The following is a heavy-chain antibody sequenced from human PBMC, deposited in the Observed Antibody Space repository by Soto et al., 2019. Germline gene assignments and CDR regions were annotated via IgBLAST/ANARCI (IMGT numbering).Heavy chain of an antibody. J-gene: IGHJ6*02. CDR3: ARDLYSNSDPAQPYYYYGMDV. D-gene: IGHD2-21*01. CDR1: GYSFTSYW. CDR2: IDPSDSYT. V-gene: IGHV5-10-1*01. Sequence: GESLKISCKGSGYSFTSYWISWVRQMPGKGLEWMGRIDPSDSYTNYSPSFQGHVTISADKSISTAYLQWSSLKASDTAVYYCARDLYSNSDPAQPYYYYGMDVWGQGTTVPVS.